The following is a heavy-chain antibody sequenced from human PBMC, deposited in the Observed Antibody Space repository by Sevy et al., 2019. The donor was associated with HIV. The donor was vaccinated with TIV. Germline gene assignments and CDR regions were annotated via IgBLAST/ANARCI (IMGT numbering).Heavy chain of an antibody. J-gene: IGHJ6*02. Sequence: ASVKVSCKVSGYTLTELSMHWVRQAPGKGLEWMGGFDPEDGETIYAQKFQGRVTMTEDTSTDTAYMELSSLRSEDTAVYYCATTGGVVPAAMHYYYYYGMDVWGRGTTVTVSS. CDR3: ATTGGVVPAAMHYYYYYGMDV. D-gene: IGHD2-2*01. CDR2: FDPEDGET. V-gene: IGHV1-24*01. CDR1: GYTLTELS.